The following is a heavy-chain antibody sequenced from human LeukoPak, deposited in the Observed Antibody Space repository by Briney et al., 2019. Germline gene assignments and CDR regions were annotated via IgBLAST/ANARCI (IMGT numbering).Heavy chain of an antibody. D-gene: IGHD3-16*01. CDR1: RFTFSNYA. J-gene: IGHJ4*02. CDR3: ARLGGLEDAAPLDY. Sequence: PGGSLRLSCAASRFTFSNYAMSWVRQAPGKGLEWVSTISISGSGGSTYYADSVKGRFTISRDNSKNTLFLQMNSLRAEDSAVYYCARLGGLEDAAPLDYWGQGTMVTVSS. V-gene: IGHV3-23*01. CDR2: ISISGSGGST.